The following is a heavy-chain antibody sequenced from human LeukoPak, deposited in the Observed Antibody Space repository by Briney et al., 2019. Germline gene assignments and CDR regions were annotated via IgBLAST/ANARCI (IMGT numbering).Heavy chain of an antibody. Sequence: SETLSPTCTVSGGSISSYYWSWIRQPPGKGLEWIGYIYYSGSTNYNPSLKSRVTISVDTSKNQFSLKLSSVTATDTAVYYCARDATTLTTRWFDPWGKGTLVTVSS. V-gene: IGHV4-59*12. CDR1: GGSISSYY. J-gene: IGHJ5*02. D-gene: IGHD4-17*01. CDR3: ARDATTLTTRWFDP. CDR2: IYYSGST.